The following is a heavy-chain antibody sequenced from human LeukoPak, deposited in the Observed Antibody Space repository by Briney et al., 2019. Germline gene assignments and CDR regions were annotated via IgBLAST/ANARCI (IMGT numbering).Heavy chain of an antibody. Sequence: GGSLRLSREASGFTFSDYYMSWIRQAPGKGLEWVSYISSSGDNTIHADSVKGRFTISRDNAKNSLYLQMNSLRDEDTAVYYCVGPTCLRGGYCSTNPWGQGTLVTVSS. D-gene: IGHD2-2*01. V-gene: IGHV3-11*03. CDR1: GFTFSDYY. CDR3: VGPTCLRGGYCSTNP. J-gene: IGHJ5*02. CDR2: ISSSGDNT.